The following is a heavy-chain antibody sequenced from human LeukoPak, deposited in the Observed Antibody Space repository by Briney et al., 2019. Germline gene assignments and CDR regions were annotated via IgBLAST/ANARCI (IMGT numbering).Heavy chain of an antibody. Sequence: ASVKVSCKASGYTFTSYAMNWVRQAPGQGLEWMGWINTNTGNPTYAPGFTGRFVFSLDTSVSTAYLQWSSLKASDTAMYYCARPAGYCSGGSCSFDAFDIWGQGTMVTVSS. CDR3: ARPAGYCSGGSCSFDAFDI. J-gene: IGHJ3*02. CDR2: INTNTGNP. CDR1: GYTFTSYA. V-gene: IGHV7-4-1*02. D-gene: IGHD2-15*01.